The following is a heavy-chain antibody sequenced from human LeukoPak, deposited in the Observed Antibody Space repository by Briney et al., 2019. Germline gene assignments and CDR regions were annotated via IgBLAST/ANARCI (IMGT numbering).Heavy chain of an antibody. D-gene: IGHD5-18*01. CDR1: GFTFSSYS. V-gene: IGHV3-48*02. Sequence: GGSLRLSCAASGFTFSSYSMNWVRQAPGKGLEWVSYISSSSSTIYYADSVKGRFTISRDNAKNSLYLQMNSLRDEDTAVYYCARDRGGYSYGSIYYYGMDVWGQGTTVTVSS. CDR3: ARDRGGYSYGSIYYYGMDV. J-gene: IGHJ6*02. CDR2: ISSSSSTI.